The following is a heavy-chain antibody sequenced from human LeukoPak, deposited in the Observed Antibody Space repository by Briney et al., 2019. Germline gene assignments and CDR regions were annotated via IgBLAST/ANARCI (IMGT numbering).Heavy chain of an antibody. CDR1: GGSISNYY. Sequence: SETLSLTCTVSGGSISNYYWSWIRQPAGKGLEWIGRIYSSGNTNYNPSLKSRVTMSVDTSKKQFSLRLSSVTAADTAVYYCARGGELLPDGPAFDYWGQGTLVTVSS. V-gene: IGHV4-4*07. CDR2: IYSSGNT. CDR3: ARGGELLPDGPAFDY. J-gene: IGHJ4*02. D-gene: IGHD1-26*01.